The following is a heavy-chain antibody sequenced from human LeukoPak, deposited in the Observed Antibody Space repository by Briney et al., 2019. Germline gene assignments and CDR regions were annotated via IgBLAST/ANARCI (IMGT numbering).Heavy chain of an antibody. J-gene: IGHJ4*02. CDR1: GYSFTSYW. D-gene: IGHD3-22*01. CDR3: AGATYYYDSSGYRLLDY. Sequence: GESLKISCKGSGYSFTSYWIGWVRQMPGKGLEWMGIIYPGDSDTRYSPSFQGQVTISADKSISTAYLQWSSLKASDTAMYYCAGATYYYDSSGYRLLDYWGQGTLVTVSS. V-gene: IGHV5-51*01. CDR2: IYPGDSDT.